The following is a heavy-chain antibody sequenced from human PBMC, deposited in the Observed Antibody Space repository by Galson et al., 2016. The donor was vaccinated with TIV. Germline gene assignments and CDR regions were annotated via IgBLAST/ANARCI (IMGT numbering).Heavy chain of an antibody. CDR1: GDSVSSNSAA. CDR3: ARATPSVFGVVMTLDY. D-gene: IGHD3-3*01. V-gene: IGHV6-1*01. CDR2: TFYRSKWYN. J-gene: IGHJ4*02. Sequence: CAISGDSVSSNSAAWNWLRQSPSRGLEWLGRTFYRSKWYNDYAPSVKSRITINPDTSKNQVSPQLHSVTPEDTAVYYCARATPSVFGVVMTLDYWGQGTLVTVSS.